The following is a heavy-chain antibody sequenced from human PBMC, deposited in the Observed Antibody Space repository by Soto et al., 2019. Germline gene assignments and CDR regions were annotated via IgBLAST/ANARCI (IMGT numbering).Heavy chain of an antibody. J-gene: IGHJ4*02. D-gene: IGHD3-22*01. Sequence: SVEVSYRVSGYTLTELSMHWVRQAPGKGLEWMGGFDPEDGETIYAQKFQGRVTMTEDTSTDTAYMELSSLRSEDTAVYYCATVHSNGYYVVGYYFDYWGQGTPVTVYS. CDR2: FDPEDGET. V-gene: IGHV1-24*01. CDR1: GYTLTELS. CDR3: ATVHSNGYYVVGYYFDY.